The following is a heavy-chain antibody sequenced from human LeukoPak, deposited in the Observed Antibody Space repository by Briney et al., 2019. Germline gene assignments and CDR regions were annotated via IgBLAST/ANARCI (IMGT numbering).Heavy chain of an antibody. CDR3: ARASSSAPTGYYFDY. CDR2: INPNSGGT. D-gene: IGHD6-6*01. J-gene: IGHJ4*02. Sequence: ASVKVSCKASGYTFTGYYMHWVRQAPGQGLEWMGCINPNSGGTNYAQKFQGRVTMTRDTSISTAYMELSRLRSDDTAVYYCARASSSAPTGYYFDYWGQGTLVTVSS. CDR1: GYTFTGYY. V-gene: IGHV1-2*02.